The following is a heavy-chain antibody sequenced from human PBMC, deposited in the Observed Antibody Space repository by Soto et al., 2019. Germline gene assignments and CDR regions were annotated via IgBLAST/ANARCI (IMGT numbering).Heavy chain of an antibody. CDR2: ISWNSGSI. V-gene: IGHV3-9*01. D-gene: IGHD2-2*01. J-gene: IGHJ6*02. Sequence: LRLSCAASGFTFDDYAMHWVRQAPGKGLEWVSGISWNSGSIGYADSVKGRFTISRDNAKNSLYLQMNSLRAEDTALYYCAKDIGGDIVVVPAAIGPFDYYYGMDVWGQGTTVTVS. CDR1: GFTFDDYA. CDR3: AKDIGGDIVVVPAAIGPFDYYYGMDV.